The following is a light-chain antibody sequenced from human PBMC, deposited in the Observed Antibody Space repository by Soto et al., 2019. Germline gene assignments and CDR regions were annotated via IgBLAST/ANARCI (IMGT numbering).Light chain of an antibody. CDR1: SSDVGGYNF. CDR3: CSYTSSSTHV. V-gene: IGLV2-14*03. J-gene: IGLJ1*01. CDR2: DVN. Sequence: QSGLTQPASVSGSPGQSITISCTGTSSDVGGYNFVSWYQQHLGKVPKLMIFDVNRRPSGVSDRFSGSKSGNTASLTISGLQAEDERDYDCCSYTSSSTHVFGSGTKLTVL.